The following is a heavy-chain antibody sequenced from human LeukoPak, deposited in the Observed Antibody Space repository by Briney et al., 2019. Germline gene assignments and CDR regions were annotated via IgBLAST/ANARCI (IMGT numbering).Heavy chain of an antibody. CDR1: GYSFTNYW. D-gene: IGHD2-2*01. J-gene: IGHJ4*02. V-gene: IGHV5-51*01. CDR2: IYPGDSET. CDR3: TRGRGYCSSSTCYDFDY. Sequence: GEALKISFTGSGYSFTNYWIAWVRQMPGKGLEWMGIIYPGDSETTYSPAFQGQVTISADKSITTTYLQWSSLRASDTAMYYCTRGRGYCSSSTCYDFDYWGQGTLVTVSS.